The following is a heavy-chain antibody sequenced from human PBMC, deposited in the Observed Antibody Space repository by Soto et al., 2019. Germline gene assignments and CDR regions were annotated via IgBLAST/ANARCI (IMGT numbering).Heavy chain of an antibody. CDR2: MNPNSGNT. CDR3: ARGRVLRFLEWFGTGGHWFDP. Sequence: ASVKVSCKASGYTFTSYDINWVRQATGQGLEWMGWMNPNSGNTGYAQKFQGRVTMTRNTSISTAYMELSSLRSEDTAVYYCARGRVLRFLEWFGTGGHWFDPWGQGTLVTGAS. CDR1: GYTFTSYD. D-gene: IGHD3-3*01. J-gene: IGHJ5*02. V-gene: IGHV1-8*01.